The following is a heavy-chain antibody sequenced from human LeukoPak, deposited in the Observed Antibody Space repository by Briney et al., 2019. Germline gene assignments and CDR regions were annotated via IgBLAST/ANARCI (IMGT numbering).Heavy chain of an antibody. CDR1: GGTFSSYA. CDR2: IIPIFGTA. Sequence: ASVKLPCNASGGTFSSYAISWVRQAHGQGLEWMGGIIPIFGTANYAQKFQGRVTITADKSTSTAYMELSSLRSEDTAVYYCAREAGYCSSTSCLGHAFDIWGQGTMVTVSS. V-gene: IGHV1-69*06. CDR3: AREAGYCSSTSCLGHAFDI. J-gene: IGHJ3*02. D-gene: IGHD2-2*01.